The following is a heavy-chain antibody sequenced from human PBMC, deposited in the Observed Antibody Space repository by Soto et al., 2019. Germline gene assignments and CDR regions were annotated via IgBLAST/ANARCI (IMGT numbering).Heavy chain of an antibody. CDR3: AKAAAYHGSASYFPFDD. Sequence: EVQLLESGGGLVQPGGSLRLSCAASGFSFSSYAMSWVRQAPGKGLEWVSSISGIGANTYYVDSVKGRFTVSRDNSKNTLYPQMSSLRGEDTAVYKCAKAAAYHGSASYFPFDDWGLGTRVTVSS. D-gene: IGHD3-10*01. CDR1: GFSFSSYA. J-gene: IGHJ4*02. V-gene: IGHV3-23*01. CDR2: ISGIGANT.